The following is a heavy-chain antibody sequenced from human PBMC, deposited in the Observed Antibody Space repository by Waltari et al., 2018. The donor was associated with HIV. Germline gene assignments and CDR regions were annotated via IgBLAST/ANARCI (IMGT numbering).Heavy chain of an antibody. Sequence: QITLKESGPTLVQPTQTLTLTCTFSGFSLSTSGVGVGWIRQPPGKALEWLALIYWNDDKRYSPSLKSRLTITKDTSKNQVVLRMTNMDPVDTATYYCAHRRGTIFGVVDHYYYGMDVWGQGTTVTVSS. J-gene: IGHJ6*02. D-gene: IGHD3-3*01. CDR2: IYWNDDK. V-gene: IGHV2-5*01. CDR1: GFSLSTSGVG. CDR3: AHRRGTIFGVVDHYYYGMDV.